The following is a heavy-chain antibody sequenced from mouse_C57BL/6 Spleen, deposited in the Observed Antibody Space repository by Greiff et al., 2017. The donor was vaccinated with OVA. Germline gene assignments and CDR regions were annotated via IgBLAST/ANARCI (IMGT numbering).Heavy chain of an antibody. J-gene: IGHJ2*01. CDR2: IYPSDSET. D-gene: IGHD4-1*01. CDR3: ASRLGRRYYFDY. Sequence: VQLQQPGAELVRPGSSVKLSCKASGYTFTSYWMDWVKQRPGQGLEWIGNIYPSDSETHYNQKFKDKATLTVDKSSSTAYMQLSSLTSEDSAVYDCASRLGRRYYFDYWGQGTTLTVSS. CDR1: GYTFTSYW. V-gene: IGHV1-61*01.